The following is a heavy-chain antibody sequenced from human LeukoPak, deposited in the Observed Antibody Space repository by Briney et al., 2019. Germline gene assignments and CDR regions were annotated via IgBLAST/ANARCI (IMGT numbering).Heavy chain of an antibody. CDR2: MNPNSGNT. CDR3: ARFSSYSGSYIDYMDV. J-gene: IGHJ6*03. V-gene: IGHV1-8*03. Sequence: GASVKVSCKASGCTFTSYDINWVRQATGQGLEWMGWMNPNSGNTGYAQKFQGRVTITRNTSISTAYMELSSLRSEDTAVYYCARFSSYSGSYIDYMDVWGKGTTVTVSS. D-gene: IGHD1-26*01. CDR1: GCTFTSYD.